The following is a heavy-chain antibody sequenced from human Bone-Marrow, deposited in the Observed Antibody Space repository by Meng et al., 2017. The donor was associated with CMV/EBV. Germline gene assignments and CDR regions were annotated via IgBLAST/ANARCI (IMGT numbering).Heavy chain of an antibody. V-gene: IGHV3-48*03. CDR1: GFNLSSYE. CDR3: ARDRRRKGMDV. J-gene: IGHJ6*02. CDR2: ISNSGTTT. Sequence: GESLKISCAASGFNLSSYEKNWVRQASGKGLEWVSYISNSGTTTYYADSVKGRFTISRDNAKNSLYLQMYSLRAEDTAVYYFARDRRRKGMDVWGQGTTVTVSS.